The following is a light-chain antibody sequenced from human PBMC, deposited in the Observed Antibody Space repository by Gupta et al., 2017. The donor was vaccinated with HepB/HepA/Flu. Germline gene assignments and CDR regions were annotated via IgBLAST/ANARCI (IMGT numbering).Light chain of an antibody. CDR1: SSNIGNYY. V-gene: IGLV1-47*01. J-gene: IGLJ2*01. CDR2: RTD. CDR3: AAWDDSLSGPV. Sequence: QSVLTQPPSASGTPGQRLTISCPGSSSNIGNYYVSWYQQLPGTAPTLLLYRTDQRPSGGPDRFSGSKAGTSASLAISGLRSEDEADYYCAAWDDSLSGPVFGGGTKLTVL.